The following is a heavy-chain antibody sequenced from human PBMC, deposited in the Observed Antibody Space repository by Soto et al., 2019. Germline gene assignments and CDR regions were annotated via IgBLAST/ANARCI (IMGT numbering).Heavy chain of an antibody. CDR2: IYHSGST. CDR3: ARVNMGAFDI. V-gene: IGHV4-30-2*01. CDR1: GGSISSGKYY. Sequence: TLSLTGAISGGSISSGKYYWSWIRQPPGKGLEWIGYIYHSGSTYYNPSLKSRVTISVDRSKNQFSLKVNSVTAADTAVYYCARVNMGAFDIWGQGTMVIV. D-gene: IGHD3-10*01. J-gene: IGHJ3*02.